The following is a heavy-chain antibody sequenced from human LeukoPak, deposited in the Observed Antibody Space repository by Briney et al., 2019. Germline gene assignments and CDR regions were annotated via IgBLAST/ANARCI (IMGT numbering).Heavy chain of an antibody. V-gene: IGHV1-46*01. D-gene: IGHD3-22*01. J-gene: IGHJ4*02. CDR1: GYTFTSYY. CDR3: ARDDSSGQQVDY. Sequence: GASVKVSCRASGYTFTSYYMHWVRQAPGQGLEWMGIINPSGGSTSYAQKFQGRVTMTRDTSTSTVYMELSSLRSEDTAVYYCARDDSSGQQVDYWGQGTLVTVSS. CDR2: INPSGGST.